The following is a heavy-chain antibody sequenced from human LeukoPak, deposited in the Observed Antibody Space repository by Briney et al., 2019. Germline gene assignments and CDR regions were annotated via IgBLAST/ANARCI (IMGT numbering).Heavy chain of an antibody. D-gene: IGHD4-23*01. CDR1: GFTVSSNY. CDR2: IYSGGST. V-gene: IGHV3-53*01. Sequence: PGGSLRLSCAASGFTVSSNYMSWVRQAPGKGLEWVSVIYSGGSTYYADSVKGRFTISRDNSKNTLYLQMNSLRAEDTAVYYCARGYGGWHSYYMDVWGKGTTVTISS. CDR3: ARGYGGWHSYYMDV. J-gene: IGHJ6*03.